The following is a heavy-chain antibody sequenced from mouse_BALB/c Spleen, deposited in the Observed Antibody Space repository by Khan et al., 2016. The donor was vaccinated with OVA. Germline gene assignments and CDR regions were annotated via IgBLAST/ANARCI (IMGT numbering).Heavy chain of an antibody. V-gene: IGHV1-4*01. D-gene: IGHD1-1*01. Sequence: QVQLKQSGAELARPGASVKMSCKASGYTFTSYTIHWVKQRPGQGLEWIGYITPRSSFTNYNQKFNDKATLTADKSSSTAYMQLSSLTSEDSAVYDCARRTSLYIMDYWGQGTSVAVSS. CDR2: ITPRSSFT. CDR3: ARRTSLYIMDY. J-gene: IGHJ4*01. CDR1: GYTFTSYT.